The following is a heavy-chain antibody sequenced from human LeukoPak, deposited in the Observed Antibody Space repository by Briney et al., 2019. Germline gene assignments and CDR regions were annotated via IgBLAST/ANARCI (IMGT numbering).Heavy chain of an antibody. CDR3: TTLTGWFP. V-gene: IGHV3-73*01. CDR1: GFTFSGSA. J-gene: IGHJ5*02. Sequence: GGSLRLSCAASGFTFSGSAMHWVRQASGKELEWVGRIRSKANSYATAYAASVKGRFTISRDDSKNTAYLQMNSLKTEDTAVYYCTTLTGWFPWGQGTLVTVSS. D-gene: IGHD3-10*01. CDR2: IRSKANSYAT.